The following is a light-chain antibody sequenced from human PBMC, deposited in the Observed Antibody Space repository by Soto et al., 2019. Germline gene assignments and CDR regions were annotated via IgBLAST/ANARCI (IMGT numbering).Light chain of an antibody. CDR3: SSYTSSSTPFYV. V-gene: IGLV2-14*01. CDR1: SSDVGGYNY. CDR2: EVS. J-gene: IGLJ1*01. Sequence: QSVLTQPASVSGSPGQSITISCTGTSSDVGGYNYVSWYQRHPGKAPKLMIYEVSNRPSGVSNRFSGSKSGNTASLTISGLQAEDEADYYCSSYTSSSTPFYVFGTGTKVTVL.